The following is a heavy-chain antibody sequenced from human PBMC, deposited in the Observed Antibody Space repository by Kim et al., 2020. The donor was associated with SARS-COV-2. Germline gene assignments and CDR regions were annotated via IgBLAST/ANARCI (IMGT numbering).Heavy chain of an antibody. J-gene: IGHJ5*02. Sequence: GESLKISCRGFGYTFTSYWIGWVRQMPGKGLEWMGIIYPGDSNTKYSPSFQGQVTISADKSINTAYLQWSNLEASDTAMYYCARCSHTMIVHPWGQGTLVTVSS. D-gene: IGHD3-22*01. CDR2: IYPGDSNT. CDR3: ARCSHTMIVHP. CDR1: GYTFTSYW. V-gene: IGHV5-51*01.